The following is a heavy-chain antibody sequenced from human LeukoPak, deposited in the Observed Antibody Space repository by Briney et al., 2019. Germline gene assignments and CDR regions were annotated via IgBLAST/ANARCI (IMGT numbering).Heavy chain of an antibody. V-gene: IGHV3-21*01. D-gene: IGHD2/OR15-2a*01. CDR1: GFTLSIYP. CDR2: LSSGGSYI. Sequence: PGGSLRLSCSASGFTLSIYPMIWLRQAPGEGLVWGLNLSSGGSYIFYADSQRGRFTISRDDANNSLHLQMDSLRAEDTAVYYCAKDRDFYDRDSFSPDAFDIWGQGTMVTVSS. CDR3: AKDRDFYDRDSFSPDAFDI. J-gene: IGHJ3*02.